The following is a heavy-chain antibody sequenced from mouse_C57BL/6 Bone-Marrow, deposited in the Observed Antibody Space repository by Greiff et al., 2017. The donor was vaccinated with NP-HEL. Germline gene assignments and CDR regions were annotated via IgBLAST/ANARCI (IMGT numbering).Heavy chain of an antibody. CDR2: INPNNGGT. J-gene: IGHJ1*03. CDR1: GYTFTDYY. Sequence: EVQLQQSGPELVKPGASVKISCKASGYTFTDYYMNWVKQSHGKSLEWLGDINPNNGGTSSTQTFTGKVTLTVDKSSSTAYMELRSLTSEDSAVYYCARDGYYSSWYFDVWGTGTTVTVSS. V-gene: IGHV1-26*01. CDR3: ARDGYYSSWYFDV. D-gene: IGHD2-3*01.